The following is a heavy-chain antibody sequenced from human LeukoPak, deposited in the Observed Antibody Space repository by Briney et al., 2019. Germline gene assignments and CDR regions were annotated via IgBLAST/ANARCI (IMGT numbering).Heavy chain of an antibody. CDR1: GYTFTGYY. D-gene: IGHD2-2*01. J-gene: IGHJ4*02. CDR2: INPNSGGT. CDR3: ARDGLVVVPAAMVDY. V-gene: IGHV1-2*02. Sequence: GASVKVSCKASGYTFTGYYMHWVRQAPGQGLEWMGWINPNSGGTNYAQKFQGRVTMTRDTSISTAYMELSRLRSDDTAVYYCARDGLVVVPAAMVDYWGQGTLVTVSS.